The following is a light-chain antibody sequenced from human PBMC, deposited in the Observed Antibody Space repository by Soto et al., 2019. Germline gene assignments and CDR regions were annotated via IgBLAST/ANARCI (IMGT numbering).Light chain of an antibody. CDR1: QSISSW. CDR3: QQYNSYSLT. Sequence: DIQMTQSPSTLSASVGDRVTITCRASQSISSWLAWYQQKPGKAPKLLIYDASSLESGVPSRFSGSGSGTEFTLTISSLQPDDVATYYCQQYNSYSLTLGQGTKVEIK. V-gene: IGKV1-5*01. CDR2: DAS. J-gene: IGKJ1*01.